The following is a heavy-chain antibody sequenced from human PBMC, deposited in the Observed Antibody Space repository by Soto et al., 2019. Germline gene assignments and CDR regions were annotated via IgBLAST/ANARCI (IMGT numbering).Heavy chain of an antibody. V-gene: IGHV4-59*08. CDR2: IYYSGST. D-gene: IGHD1-1*01. CDR3: ARGTYYFYMDV. J-gene: IGHJ6*03. CDR1: GGSISSYY. Sequence: PLETLSLTCTVSGGSISSYYWSWIRQPPGKGLEWIGYIYYSGSTNYNPSLKSRVTISLDTSDNQFSLTLSSVTAADTAVYYCARGTYYFYMDVWGKGTTVTVSS.